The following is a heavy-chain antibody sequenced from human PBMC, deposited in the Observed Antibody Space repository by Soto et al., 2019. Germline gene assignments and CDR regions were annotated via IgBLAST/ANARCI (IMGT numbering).Heavy chain of an antibody. CDR2: ISRDGGTK. J-gene: IGHJ4*02. CDR1: GFTVSTYG. D-gene: IGHD2-8*02. V-gene: IGHV3-30*03. Sequence: QVQLVESGGGVVQPGRSLRLSCAVSGFTVSTYGMHWVRQAPGKGLEWVAVISRDGGTKYYADSVKGRFTISRDNSRNTRFLEMNSLRGDDMAVYSCTGEVASGYWGQGTLVTVS. CDR3: TGEVASGY.